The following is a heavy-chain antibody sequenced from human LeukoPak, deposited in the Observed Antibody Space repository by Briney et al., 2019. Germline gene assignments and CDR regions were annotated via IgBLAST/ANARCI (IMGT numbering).Heavy chain of an antibody. CDR2: IYTSGST. J-gene: IGHJ6*02. CDR1: GGSISSGSYY. CDR3: ARGIVVPAAMEYYYYYYGMDV. V-gene: IGHV4-61*02. D-gene: IGHD2-2*01. Sequence: PSETLSLTCTVSGGSISSGSYYWSWIRQPAGKGLEWIGRIYTSGSTNYNPSLKSRVTISVDTSKNQFSLKLSSVTAADTAVYYCARGIVVPAAMEYYYYYYGMDVWGQGTMVTVSS.